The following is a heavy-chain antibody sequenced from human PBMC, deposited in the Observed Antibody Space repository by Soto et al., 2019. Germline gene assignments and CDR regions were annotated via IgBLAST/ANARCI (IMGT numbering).Heavy chain of an antibody. CDR2: IIPIFGTA. CDR3: ARDQVQQVGATIFDY. V-gene: IGHV1-69*13. D-gene: IGHD1-26*01. J-gene: IGHJ4*02. Sequence: GASVKVSCEACGGSFGSYAISWVRQAPGQGLEWMGGIIPIFGTANYAQKFQGRVTITADESTSTAYMELSSLRSEDTAVYYCARDQVQQVGATIFDYWGQGTLVTVSS. CDR1: GGSFGSYA.